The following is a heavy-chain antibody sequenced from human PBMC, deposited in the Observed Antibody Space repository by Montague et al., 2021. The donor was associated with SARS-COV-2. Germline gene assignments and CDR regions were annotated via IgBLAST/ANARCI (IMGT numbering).Heavy chain of an antibody. V-gene: IGHV4-59*01. D-gene: IGHD3-16*01. CDR1: GDSMSTNY. Sequence: SETLSLTCSVSGDSMSTNYWSGIRQPPGKGREWIGHIYNSGTTIYNTSLKSRATIFIDVSKTQFSLRMSSVTATDTAAVYCARMFYDYGWETSLYWGNYFDPWGQGTLVTVSS. CDR3: ARMFYDYGWETSLYWGNYFDP. J-gene: IGHJ5*02. CDR2: IYNSGTT.